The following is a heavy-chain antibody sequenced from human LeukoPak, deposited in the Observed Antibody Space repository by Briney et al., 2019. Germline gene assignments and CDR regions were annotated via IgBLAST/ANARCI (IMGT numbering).Heavy chain of an antibody. V-gene: IGHV4-59*01. Sequence: SETLSLTCTVSGGSISTYYWSWIRQPPGKGLEWIGYIYYSGSTNYNPSLKSRVTISVDTSKNQFSLKLSSVTAADTAVYYCAVNDYVGWFDPWGQGTLVTVSS. J-gene: IGHJ5*02. CDR2: IYYSGST. CDR3: AVNDYVGWFDP. D-gene: IGHD4-17*01. CDR1: GGSISTYY.